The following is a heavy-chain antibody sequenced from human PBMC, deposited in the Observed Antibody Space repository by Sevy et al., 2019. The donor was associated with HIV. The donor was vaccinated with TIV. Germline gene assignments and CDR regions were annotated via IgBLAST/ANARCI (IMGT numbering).Heavy chain of an antibody. J-gene: IGHJ3*02. CDR2: IIPIFGTA. D-gene: IGHD2-15*01. Sequence: ASVKVSCKASGGTFSSYAISWVRQAPGQGLEWMGGIIPIFGTANYAQKFQGRVTITADESTSTAYMERSSLRSEDTAVYYCARDTRLFALVVVAAIVSGPRSPDAFDIWGQGTMVTVSS. CDR1: GGTFSSYA. V-gene: IGHV1-69*13. CDR3: ARDTRLFALVVVAAIVSGPRSPDAFDI.